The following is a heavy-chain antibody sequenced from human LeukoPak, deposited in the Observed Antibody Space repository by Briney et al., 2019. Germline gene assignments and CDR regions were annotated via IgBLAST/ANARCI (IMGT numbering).Heavy chain of an antibody. CDR1: GYSFTSYW. CDR2: IYPGDSDT. J-gene: IGHJ4*02. D-gene: IGHD3-3*01. Sequence: GESLKISCKGSGYSFTSYWIGWVRQMPGKGLEWMGIIYPGDSDTRYSPSFQGQVTISADKPISTAYLQWSSLKASDTAMYYCARRSYDFWSGYYPAEFDYWGQGTLVTVSS. V-gene: IGHV5-51*01. CDR3: ARRSYDFWSGYYPAEFDY.